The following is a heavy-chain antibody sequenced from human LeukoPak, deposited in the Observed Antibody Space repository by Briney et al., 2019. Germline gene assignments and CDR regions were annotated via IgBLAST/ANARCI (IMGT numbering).Heavy chain of an antibody. CDR2: IIPIFGTA. Sequence: SVKVSCKASGGTFISYAISWVRQAPGQGLEWMGGIIPIFGTANYAQKFQGRVTITADESTSTAYMELSSLRSEDTAVYYCASLYYYDSSGYYDAFDIWGQGTMVTVSS. J-gene: IGHJ3*02. CDR1: GGTFISYA. D-gene: IGHD3-22*01. V-gene: IGHV1-69*13. CDR3: ASLYYYDSSGYYDAFDI.